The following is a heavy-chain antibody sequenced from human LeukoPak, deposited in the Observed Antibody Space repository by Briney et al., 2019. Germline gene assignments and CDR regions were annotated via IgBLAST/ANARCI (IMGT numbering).Heavy chain of an antibody. D-gene: IGHD3-10*01. V-gene: IGHV1-2*02. J-gene: IGHJ6*02. CDR3: ARGNYYYVMDV. Sequence: ASVKVSCKASGYTFIGYYMHWVRQVPGQGLEWMGWINPNSGGTKYAQKFQGRVTMTRDMSISTAYMDLSRLRSDETAVYYCARGNYYYVMDVWGQGTTVTVSS. CDR2: INPNSGGT. CDR1: GYTFIGYY.